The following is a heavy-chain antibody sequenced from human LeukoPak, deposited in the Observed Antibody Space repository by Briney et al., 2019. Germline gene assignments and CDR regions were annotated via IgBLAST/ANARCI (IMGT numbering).Heavy chain of an antibody. CDR3: AKAREDTYYYDSSGYYFATPLDY. J-gene: IGHJ4*02. CDR1: GFTFSTST. V-gene: IGHV3-23*01. D-gene: IGHD3-22*01. Sequence: GGSLRLSCAASGFTFSTSTMSWFRQAPGKGLEWVSSITYSGGNTYYADSVKGRFTISRDKSKNTLYLHMSSLRAEDTALYYCAKAREDTYYYDSSGYYFATPLDYWGQGTLVTVSS. CDR2: ITYSGGNT.